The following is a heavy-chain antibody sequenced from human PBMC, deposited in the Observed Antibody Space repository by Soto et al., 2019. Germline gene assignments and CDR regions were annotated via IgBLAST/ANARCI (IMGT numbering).Heavy chain of an antibody. J-gene: IGHJ4*02. V-gene: IGHV4-59*01. CDR1: GGSISSYY. Sequence: QVQLQESGPGLVKPSETLSLTCTVSGGSISSYYWTWIRQPPGKGLEWIGHIYYSGSTSYNPSLKGRVSISVNTSKKEFSLKLSSVNAADTAVYYCARVIHYYDTSGSYAWYFDYWGQGSLVTVSS. CDR3: ARVIHYYDTSGSYAWYFDY. D-gene: IGHD3-22*01. CDR2: IYYSGST.